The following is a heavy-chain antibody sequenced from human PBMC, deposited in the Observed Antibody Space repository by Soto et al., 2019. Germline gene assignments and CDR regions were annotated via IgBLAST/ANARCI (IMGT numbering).Heavy chain of an antibody. CDR3: AELGGDPPTGR. CDR1: GFTFSSYG. D-gene: IGHD1-1*01. V-gene: IGHV3-33*06. Sequence: PGGSLRLSCAASGFTFSSYGMHWVRQAPGKGLEWVAVIWCDGSNKYYADSVKGRFTISRDNSKNTLYLQMNSLRAEDTAVYYCAELGGDPPTGRWGQGTLVTVSS. CDR2: IWCDGSNK. J-gene: IGHJ4*02.